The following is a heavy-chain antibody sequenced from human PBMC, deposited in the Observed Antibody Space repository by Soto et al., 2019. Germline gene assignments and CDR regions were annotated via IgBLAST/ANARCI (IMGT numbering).Heavy chain of an antibody. CDR3: ARGLRNYYDRSGLHY. D-gene: IGHD3-22*01. Sequence: GGSLRLSCAGSGFTFGDSYMSWIRQAPGKGLEWLSYISPGSRYPAYADSVRGRFTISRDNSKNSLYLQMNSLRAEDTAVYYCARGLRNYYDRSGLHYWGQGTLVTVSS. CDR2: ISPGSRYP. V-gene: IGHV3-11*06. CDR1: GFTFGDSY. J-gene: IGHJ4*02.